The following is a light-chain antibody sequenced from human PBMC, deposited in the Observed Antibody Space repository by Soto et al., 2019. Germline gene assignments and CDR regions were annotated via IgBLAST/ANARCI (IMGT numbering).Light chain of an antibody. V-gene: IGLV1-44*01. Sequence: QSVLTQPPSASGTPGRGVTISCSGSSSNIGTNTVNWYKQLPGTAPKLLIYSNDLRPSGVPDRFSGSKSGTSASLAISGLQSEDEADYYCEAWDDSRYGAVFGGGTKLTVL. J-gene: IGLJ2*01. CDR2: SND. CDR3: EAWDDSRYGAV. CDR1: SSNIGTNT.